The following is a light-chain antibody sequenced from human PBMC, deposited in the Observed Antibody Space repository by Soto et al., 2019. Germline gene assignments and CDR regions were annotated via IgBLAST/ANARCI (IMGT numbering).Light chain of an antibody. CDR1: SSNIGRNF. V-gene: IGLV1-47*01. CDR2: KNN. Sequence: QSMLPQPPSASGTPGQRVTISCSGSSSNIGRNFVYWYQQLPGTAPKLLIYKNNQRPSGVPDRFSGSKSGPSASLAISGLRSEDEADYYCATWDASLSAWVFGGGTKLTVL. J-gene: IGLJ3*02. CDR3: ATWDASLSAWV.